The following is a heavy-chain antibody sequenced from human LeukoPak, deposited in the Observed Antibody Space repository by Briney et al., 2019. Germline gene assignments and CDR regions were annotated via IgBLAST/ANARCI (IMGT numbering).Heavy chain of an antibody. V-gene: IGHV3-73*01. CDR1: GFTFSGSA. J-gene: IGHJ4*02. D-gene: IGHD1-26*01. Sequence: GGSLRLSCAASGFTFSGSAMHGVRQASGKGREWVGRIRSEANSYATAYAAWGKVRFTISRDDSKNTAYLQMNSLQTADTAVYYCTSYPSPKYLTPGKVGHAYWGQGTLVTVSS. CDR3: TSYPSPKYLTPGKVGHAY. CDR2: IRSEANSYAT.